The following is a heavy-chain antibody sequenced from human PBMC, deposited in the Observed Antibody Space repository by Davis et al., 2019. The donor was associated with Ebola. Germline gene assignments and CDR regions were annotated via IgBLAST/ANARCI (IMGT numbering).Heavy chain of an antibody. CDR2: ISYYDGSNK. D-gene: IGHD3-22*01. V-gene: IGHV3-30*18. J-gene: IGHJ4*02. Sequence: GESLKISCAASGLTFSRHSLNWVRQAPGKGLDWVAVISYYDGSNKKYGDSVKGRFTISRDNSKNMLYLQMNSLRLEDTAVYHCAKDGPVPNYYHSSGYSLAIDHWGQGTLVTVSS. CDR1: GLTFSRHS. CDR3: AKDGPVPNYYHSSGYSLAIDH.